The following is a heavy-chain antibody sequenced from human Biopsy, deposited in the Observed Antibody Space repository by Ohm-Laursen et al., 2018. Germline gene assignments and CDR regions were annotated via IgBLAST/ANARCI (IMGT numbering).Heavy chain of an antibody. J-gene: IGHJ6*02. CDR2: IYYSVMT. D-gene: IGHD4-11*01. V-gene: IGHV4-61*01. CDR3: ARDSGILNYGNFKYYHYYGMDV. Sequence: PSQTLSLTCTVSGVSINGGRYYWSWIRQPPGKGLEWIGHIYYSVMTNYNPSLQSRVSISVDTSRNQVSLTLSSVTAADTAVYYCARDSGILNYGNFKYYHYYGMDVWGQGTKVTVSS. CDR1: GVSINGGRYY.